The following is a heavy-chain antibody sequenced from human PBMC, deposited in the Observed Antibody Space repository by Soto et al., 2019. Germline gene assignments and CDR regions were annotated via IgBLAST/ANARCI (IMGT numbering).Heavy chain of an antibody. CDR3: ARCIAAAGPIDY. CDR2: IYHSGST. V-gene: IGHV4-4*02. J-gene: IGHJ4*02. D-gene: IGHD6-13*01. CDR1: GGSISSSNW. Sequence: QVQLQESGPGLVKPSGTLSLTCAVSGGSISSSNWWSWVRQPPGKGLEWIGEIYHSGSTNYNPSLKSRLIIIVGXSTNQFSLKLSSVTAADTAVYYCARCIAAAGPIDYWGQGTLVTVSS.